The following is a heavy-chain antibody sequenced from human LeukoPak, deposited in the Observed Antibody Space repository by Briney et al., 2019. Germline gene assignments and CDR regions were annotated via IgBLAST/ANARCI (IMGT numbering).Heavy chain of an antibody. CDR2: ITTGSSYI. J-gene: IGHJ6*02. CDR3: ARDLVIRGLNYYGMDV. V-gene: IGHV3-21*01. CDR1: GFTFSSYT. Sequence: GGSLRLSCAASGFTFSSYTMNWVRQAPGKGLEWVSSITTGSSYIYYADSVKGRFTISRDNAKNSLYLQMNSLRAEDTAVYYCARDLVIRGLNYYGMDVWGQGTTVTVSS. D-gene: IGHD3-10*01.